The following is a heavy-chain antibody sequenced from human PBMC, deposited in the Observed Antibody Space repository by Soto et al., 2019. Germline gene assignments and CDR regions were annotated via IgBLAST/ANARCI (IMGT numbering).Heavy chain of an antibody. CDR1: GLTFSSYA. CDR2: ISGSGGRT. V-gene: IGHV3-23*01. D-gene: IGHD2-2*01. Sequence: TGGALRLSCAASGLTFSSYAMSWVRQAPGRGLEGVSAISGSGGRTYYADSVKGRFTISRDNSKNTLYLRRNRLRAEDTAVYYCPKPARGAPASSNYSYGMDVSGQVPTVTASS. CDR3: PKPARGAPASSNYSYGMDV. J-gene: IGHJ6*01.